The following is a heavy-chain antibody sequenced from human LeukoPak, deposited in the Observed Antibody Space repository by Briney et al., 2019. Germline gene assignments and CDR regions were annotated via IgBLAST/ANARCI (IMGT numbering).Heavy chain of an antibody. J-gene: IGHJ3*01. CDR2: IYYSGST. D-gene: IGHD3-10*01. CDR3: ARGYGSGNTEL. V-gene: IGHV4-39*07. Sequence: PSETLSLTCTVSGGSISSSSYYWGWIRQPPGKGLEWIGSIYYSGSTYYNPSLKSRVTISVDTSKNQFSLKLSSVTAADTAVYYCARGYGSGNTELWGQGTMVTVSS. CDR1: GGSISSSSYY.